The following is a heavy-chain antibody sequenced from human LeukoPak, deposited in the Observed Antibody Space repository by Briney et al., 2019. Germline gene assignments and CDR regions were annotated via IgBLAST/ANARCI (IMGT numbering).Heavy chain of an antibody. CDR3: ARESGSYLQ. CDR1: GFTVSTNY. D-gene: IGHD1-26*01. J-gene: IGHJ4*02. CDR2: INTGGYT. V-gene: IGHV3-53*01. Sequence: GGSLRLSCAASGFTVSTNYMTWVRQAPGKGLDWVSIINTGGYTYYIDSVKGRFTISRDKSKNTLYLQVTFLNVEDTAVYYCARESGSYLQWGQGTLVTVSS.